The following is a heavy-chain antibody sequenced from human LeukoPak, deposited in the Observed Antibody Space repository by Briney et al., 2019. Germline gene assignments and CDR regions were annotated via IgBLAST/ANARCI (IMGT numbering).Heavy chain of an antibody. D-gene: IGHD3-3*01. Sequence: PGGSLRLSCAASGFTFTNYWMHWVRQAPGKGLAWVSRISSDGTSTSYADSVKGRFTISRDTAKNTLSLQMNSLRDEHTAVHYCVRTSSGIYNYWSGSFHKDYFYYMDAWGEGTTVTVSS. CDR1: GFTFTNYW. V-gene: IGHV3-74*01. CDR3: VRTSSGIYNYWSGSFHKDYFYYMDA. CDR2: ISSDGTST. J-gene: IGHJ6*03.